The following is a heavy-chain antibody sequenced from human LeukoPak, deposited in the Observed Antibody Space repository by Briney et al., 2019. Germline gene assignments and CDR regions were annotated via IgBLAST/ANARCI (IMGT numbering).Heavy chain of an antibody. Sequence: GGSLRLSCAASGFTFSTYSMNWVRQAPGKGLEWVSYISSVSSSKFYTDSVKGRFTISRDNAKNSLYLQMNSLRAEDTAVYYCAREPYYYDSSALGVYDYWGQGTLVTVSS. D-gene: IGHD3-22*01. CDR2: ISSVSSSK. J-gene: IGHJ4*02. CDR1: GFTFSTYS. CDR3: AREPYYYDSSALGVYDY. V-gene: IGHV3-48*01.